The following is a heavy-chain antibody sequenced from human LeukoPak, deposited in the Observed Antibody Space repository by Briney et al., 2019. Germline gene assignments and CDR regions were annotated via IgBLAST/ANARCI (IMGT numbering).Heavy chain of an antibody. CDR3: AREVVVVVAAAEFKNWFDP. CDR1: GGSISSYY. CDR2: IYTSGST. J-gene: IGHJ5*02. D-gene: IGHD2-15*01. V-gene: IGHV4-4*07. Sequence: PSETLSLTCTVSGGSISSYYWSWIRQPAGKGLEWIGRIYTSGSTNYNPSLKSRVTMSVDTSKNQFSLKLSSVTAADTAVYYCAREVVVVVAAAEFKNWFDPWGQGTLVTVSS.